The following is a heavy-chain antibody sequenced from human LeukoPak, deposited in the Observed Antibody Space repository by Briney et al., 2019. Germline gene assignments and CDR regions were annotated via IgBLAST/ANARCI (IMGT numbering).Heavy chain of an antibody. V-gene: IGHV3-43D*03. Sequence: GGSLRLSCAASGFTFDDYAMHWVRQAPGKGLEWVSLISWDGGSTYYADSVKGRFTISRDNSKNSLYLQMNSLRAEDTALYYCAKALRAYCSGGSCYLDYWGQGTLVTVSS. CDR2: ISWDGGST. CDR1: GFTFDDYA. J-gene: IGHJ4*02. CDR3: AKALRAYCSGGSCYLDY. D-gene: IGHD2-15*01.